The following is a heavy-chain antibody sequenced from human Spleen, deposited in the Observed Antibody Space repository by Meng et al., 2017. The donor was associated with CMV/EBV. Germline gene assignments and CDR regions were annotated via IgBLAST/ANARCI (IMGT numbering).Heavy chain of an antibody. CDR2: LYIDGST. V-gene: IGHV3-53*01. CDR3: ARALDHDYHDYYFDL. Sequence: GESLKISCAASGFIVSSDNMNWVRQSPGKGLEWVSILYIDGSTSYAASVKGRFTISRDISKNTLNFQMNSLGDEDTAIYYCARALDHDYHDYYFDLWGQGTLVTVSS. D-gene: IGHD4-17*01. J-gene: IGHJ4*02. CDR1: GFIVSSDN.